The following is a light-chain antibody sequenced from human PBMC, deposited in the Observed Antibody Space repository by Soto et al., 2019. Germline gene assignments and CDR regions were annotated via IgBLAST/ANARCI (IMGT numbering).Light chain of an antibody. CDR3: QQYYSTPFT. V-gene: IGKV4-1*01. CDR2: WAS. Sequence: DIVMTQSPDSLAVSLGERATINCKSSQSVLYSSNNNNYLAWYQQKPGQPPKLLIYWASTRESGVPDRFSGSGSGTDFTLNISSLQAEDVAVYYCQQYYSTPFTFGPGTKVDIK. J-gene: IGKJ3*01. CDR1: QSVLYSSNNNNY.